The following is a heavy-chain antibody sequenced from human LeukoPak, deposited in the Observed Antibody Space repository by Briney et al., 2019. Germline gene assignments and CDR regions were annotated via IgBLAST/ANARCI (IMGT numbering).Heavy chain of an antibody. Sequence: GASVKVSCKASGGTFSSYAISWVRQAPGQGLEWMGRIIPILGIANYAQKFQGRVTITADKSTSTAYMELSGLRSEDTAVYYCARDRSSAIFEPWGQGTLVTVSS. CDR1: GGTFSSYA. V-gene: IGHV1-69*04. D-gene: IGHD3-3*01. J-gene: IGHJ5*02. CDR3: ARDRSSAIFEP. CDR2: IIPILGIA.